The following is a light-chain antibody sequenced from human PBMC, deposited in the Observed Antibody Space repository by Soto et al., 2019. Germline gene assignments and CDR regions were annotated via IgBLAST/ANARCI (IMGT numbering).Light chain of an antibody. Sequence: SYELTQPPSVSVAPGKTARITCGGNNIGSKSVHWYQQKSGQAPVLVIYYESDRPSGIPERFSGSNSGNTATLTISRVEAGDEADYYCQVWDSSSDHVVFGGGTKLTV. CDR2: YES. CDR3: QVWDSSSDHVV. V-gene: IGLV3-21*04. J-gene: IGLJ2*01. CDR1: NIGSKS.